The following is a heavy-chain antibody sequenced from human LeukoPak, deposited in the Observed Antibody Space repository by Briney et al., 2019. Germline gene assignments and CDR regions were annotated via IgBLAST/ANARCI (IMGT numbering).Heavy chain of an antibody. V-gene: IGHV3-30*03. CDR3: AGDGVNWGIDL. Sequence: GGSLRLSCAASGFTFSSYGMHWVRQAPGKGLEWVAVISYDGSNKYYADSVKGRFTISRDNSKNTVFLQVNSLRADDTAVYYCAGDGVNWGIDLWGQGTLVIVSS. CDR2: ISYDGSNK. CDR1: GFTFSSYG. J-gene: IGHJ5*02. D-gene: IGHD7-27*01.